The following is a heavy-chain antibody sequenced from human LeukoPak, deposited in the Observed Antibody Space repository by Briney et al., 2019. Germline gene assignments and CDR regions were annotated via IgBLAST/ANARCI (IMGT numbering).Heavy chain of an antibody. D-gene: IGHD2-2*01. CDR1: GYSISSGYY. CDR3: ARVRGRVVIDY. CDR2: IYHSGST. J-gene: IGHJ4*02. V-gene: IGHV4-38-2*02. Sequence: SETLSLTCTVSGYSISSGYYWGWIRQPPGKGLEWTGSIYHSGSTYYNPSLKSRVTISVDTSKNQFSLKLSSVTAADTAVYYCARVRGRVVIDYWGQGTLVTVSS.